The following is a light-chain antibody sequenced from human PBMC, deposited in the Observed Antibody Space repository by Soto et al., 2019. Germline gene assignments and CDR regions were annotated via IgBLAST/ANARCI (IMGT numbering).Light chain of an antibody. J-gene: IGKJ1*01. CDR2: GAS. Sequence: ETVLTQSPSTLSLSPGERATLSCRASQTFSSGYLAWYQQKPGQAPRLLIYGASRRATGIADRFSGSGSGTEYTLTISRLEPEDSAVYYCQQYGYSPWTFGLGTKVEIK. CDR3: QQYGYSPWT. CDR1: QTFSSGY. V-gene: IGKV3-20*01.